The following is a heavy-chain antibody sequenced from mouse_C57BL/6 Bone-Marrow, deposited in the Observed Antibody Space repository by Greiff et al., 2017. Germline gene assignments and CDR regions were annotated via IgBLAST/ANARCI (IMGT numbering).Heavy chain of an antibody. CDR2: INPNNGGT. J-gene: IGHJ3*01. CDR1: GYTFTDYT. V-gene: IGHV1-18*01. CDR3: ARRLLSWFAY. Sequence: EVQLQQSGPELVKPGASVKIPCKASGYTFTDYTMDWVKQSPGKSLEWIGDINPNNGGTIYNQKFKGKATLTVDKSSSTAYMELRSLTSEDTAVYYCARRLLSWFAYWGQGTLVTVSA. D-gene: IGHD2-3*01.